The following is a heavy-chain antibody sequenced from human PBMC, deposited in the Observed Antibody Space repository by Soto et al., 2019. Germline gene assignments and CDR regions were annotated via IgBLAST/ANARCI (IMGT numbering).Heavy chain of an antibody. J-gene: IGHJ4*02. V-gene: IGHV3-20*04. CDR1: GLNFDDYG. CDR3: ARRNYDILTGYYRDFDY. Sequence: GGSLRLSCVASGLNFDDYGMSWVRQGPGKGLEWVSGINWNGGSTAYADSVKGRFTISRDNAKNSLYLQMNSLRAEDTALYYCARRNYDILTGYYRDFDYWGQGTQVTVSS. D-gene: IGHD3-9*01. CDR2: INWNGGST.